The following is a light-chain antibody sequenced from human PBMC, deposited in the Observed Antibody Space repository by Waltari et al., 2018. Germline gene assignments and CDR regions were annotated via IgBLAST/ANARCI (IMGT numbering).Light chain of an antibody. Sequence: DIQLTQSPPSLSASVGDRVTITCRASQRISMFLHWYQQKPGKAPNLLIYGASSLQRGVPSRFSGSGSGTDFTLTISSLHPEDFATYYCQQTYSTHLTFGGGTKVEIK. CDR3: QQTYSTHLT. J-gene: IGKJ4*01. V-gene: IGKV1-39*01. CDR1: QRISMF. CDR2: GAS.